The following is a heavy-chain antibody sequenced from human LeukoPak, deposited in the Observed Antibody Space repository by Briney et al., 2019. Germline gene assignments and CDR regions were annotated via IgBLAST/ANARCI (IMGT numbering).Heavy chain of an antibody. CDR3: AKFVRSGYDFWSGYYYYFDY. J-gene: IGHJ4*02. V-gene: IGHV3-23*01. D-gene: IGHD3-3*01. CDR2: ISASGGTT. CDR1: GFTFSSYA. Sequence: GGSLRLSCAASGFTFSSYAMSWVRQAPGKGLEWVSIISASGGTTYYADSVKGRFTISRDNSKNTLYLQMNSLRAEDTAVYYCAKFVRSGYDFWSGYYYYFDYWGQGTLVTVSS.